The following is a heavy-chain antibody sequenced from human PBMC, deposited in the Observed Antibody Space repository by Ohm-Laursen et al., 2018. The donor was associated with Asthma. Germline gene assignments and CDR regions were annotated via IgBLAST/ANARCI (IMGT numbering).Heavy chain of an antibody. CDR2: IKSKTDGGTT. CDR1: GFTFSSYA. Sequence: GSLRLSCAATGFTFSSYALNWVRQAPGKGLEWVGRIKSKTDGGTTDYAAPVKGRFTISRDDSKNTLYLQMNSLKTEDTAVYYCTTYRVTMIGIWGQGTLVTVSS. D-gene: IGHD3-22*01. V-gene: IGHV3-15*01. CDR3: TTYRVTMIGI. J-gene: IGHJ4*02.